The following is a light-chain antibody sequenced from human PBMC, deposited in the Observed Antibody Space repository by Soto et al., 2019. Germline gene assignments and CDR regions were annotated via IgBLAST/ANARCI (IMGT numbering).Light chain of an antibody. Sequence: DIQMTQSPSTLSASVGDRVTITCRASHNLDKWLAWYQQKPGKAPKLLIYAASTLQSGVPSRFSGSGSGTEFTLTISSLQPDDFATYYCQQYMSYSFGQGTKVDIK. CDR3: QQYMSYS. CDR2: AAS. J-gene: IGKJ1*01. CDR1: HNLDKW. V-gene: IGKV1-5*01.